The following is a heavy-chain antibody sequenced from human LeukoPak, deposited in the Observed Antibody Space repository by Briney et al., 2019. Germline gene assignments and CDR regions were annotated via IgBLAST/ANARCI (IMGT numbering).Heavy chain of an antibody. Sequence: SETLSLTCAVYGGSFSGYYWSWIRQPPGKGLEWIGEINHSGSTNYNPSLKSRVTISVDTSKNQFSLKLSSVTAADTAVYYCARMWFGELLYLYFDYWGQGTLVTVSS. CDR1: GGSFSGYY. J-gene: IGHJ4*02. V-gene: IGHV4-34*01. CDR3: ARMWFGELLYLYFDY. CDR2: INHSGST. D-gene: IGHD3-10*01.